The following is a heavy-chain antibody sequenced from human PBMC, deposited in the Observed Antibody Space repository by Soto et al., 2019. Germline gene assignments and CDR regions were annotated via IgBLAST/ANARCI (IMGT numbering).Heavy chain of an antibody. CDR1: GFTFSSYA. Sequence: GGSLRLSCAASGFTFSSYAMSWVRQAPGKGLEWVSAISGSGGSTYYADSVKGRFTISRDNSKNTLYLQMNSLRAEDTAVYYCAKDSGDYGDFAPDYRGQGTLVTVS. J-gene: IGHJ4*02. CDR2: ISGSGGST. CDR3: AKDSGDYGDFAPDY. D-gene: IGHD4-17*01. V-gene: IGHV3-23*01.